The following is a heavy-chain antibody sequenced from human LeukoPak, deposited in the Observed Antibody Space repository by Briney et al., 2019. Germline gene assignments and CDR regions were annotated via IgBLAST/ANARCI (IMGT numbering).Heavy chain of an antibody. J-gene: IGHJ3*02. V-gene: IGHV3-23*01. CDR2: ISGSGGST. D-gene: IGHD3-10*01. CDR1: GFTFSSYA. Sequence: GGSLRLSCAASGFTFSSYAMSWVRQAPGKGLEWVSAISGSGGSTYYADSVKGWFTISRDNSKNTLYLQMNSLRAEDTAVYYCAKFLGALRITMVRGVIDRAFDIWGQGTMVTVSS. CDR3: AKFLGALRITMVRGVIDRAFDI.